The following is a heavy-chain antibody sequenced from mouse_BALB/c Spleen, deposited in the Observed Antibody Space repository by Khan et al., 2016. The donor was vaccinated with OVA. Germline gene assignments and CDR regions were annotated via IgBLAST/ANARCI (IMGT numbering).Heavy chain of an antibody. D-gene: IGHD1-1*01. V-gene: IGHV1-7*01. CDR1: GYTFINYW. CDR3: ARRGLRLDFDY. J-gene: IGHJ2*01. CDR2: INPSTGYT. Sequence: QVQLQQSGAELAKPGASVKMSCKASGYTFINYWILWIKQRPGQGLEWIGYINPSTGYTEYNQNFKDKATLTADKSSSTAYMQLRSLTSEASTVFYCARRGLRLDFDYWGQGTTLTVSS.